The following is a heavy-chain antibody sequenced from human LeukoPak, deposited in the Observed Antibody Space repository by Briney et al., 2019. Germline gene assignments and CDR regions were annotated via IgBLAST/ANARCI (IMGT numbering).Heavy chain of an antibody. J-gene: IGHJ3*02. V-gene: IGHV3-21*01. CDR2: ISSSSSYI. CDR3: ARHRGSYESDAFDI. Sequence: GGSLRLSCAASGFTFSSYSMNWVRQAPGKGLEWVSSISSSSSYIYYADSVKGRFTISRDNAKNSLYLQMNSLRAEDTAVYYCARHRGSYESDAFDIWGQGTMVTVSS. D-gene: IGHD1-26*01. CDR1: GFTFSSYS.